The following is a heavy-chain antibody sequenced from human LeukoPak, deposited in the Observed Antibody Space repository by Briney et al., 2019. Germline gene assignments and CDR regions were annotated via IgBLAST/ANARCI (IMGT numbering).Heavy chain of an antibody. J-gene: IGHJ4*02. CDR2: IFPGDSDT. Sequence: GESLKISCKGSGYTFTTHWIAWVRQMPGKGLEWMGIIFPGDSDTTYSPSFEGQVTISADKSVNTAYLQWSSLKASDTAMYYCATSESQTRFDFWGQGTLVTVSS. D-gene: IGHD1/OR15-1a*01. CDR1: GYTFTTHW. CDR3: ATSESQTRFDF. V-gene: IGHV5-51*01.